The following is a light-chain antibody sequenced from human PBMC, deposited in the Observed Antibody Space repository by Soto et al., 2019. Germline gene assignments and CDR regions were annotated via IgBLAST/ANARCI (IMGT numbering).Light chain of an antibody. Sequence: DIQLTQSPAFLSASVGDRVTITCRASQGIINYLAWYQQQPGKAPKLLISGASTLQSGVSSRFSGSGSGTEFTLTISSLQPDDFATYYCQQYNSYSWTFGQGTKVDIK. CDR3: QQYNSYSWT. J-gene: IGKJ1*01. CDR2: GAS. CDR1: QGIINY. V-gene: IGKV1-9*01.